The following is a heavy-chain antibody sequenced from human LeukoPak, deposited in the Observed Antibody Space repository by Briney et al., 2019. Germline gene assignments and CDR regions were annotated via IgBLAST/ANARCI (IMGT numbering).Heavy chain of an antibody. D-gene: IGHD2-2*01. V-gene: IGHV3-21*05. CDR1: GFTFSRYA. Sequence: GGSLRLSCAASGFTFSRYAMSWVRQAPGKGLQWVSYINTDSSDVHYADSVKGRFTISRDNARNTLYLQLSSLRAEDSAVYYCARDTFQPGLIDSWGQGTLVTVSS. CDR2: INTDSSDV. J-gene: IGHJ4*02. CDR3: ARDTFQPGLIDS.